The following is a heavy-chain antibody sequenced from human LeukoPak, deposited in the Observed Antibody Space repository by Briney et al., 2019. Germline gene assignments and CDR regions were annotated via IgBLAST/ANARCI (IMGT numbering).Heavy chain of an antibody. V-gene: IGHV5-10-1*01. Sequence: GESLKISCKGSGYSFTSYWISWVRQMPGKGLEWMGWIDPSDSYTNYGPSFQGHVTISADKSISTAYLQWSSLKASDTAMYYCARGDYDIYDYWGQGTLVTVSS. D-gene: IGHD3-9*01. CDR1: GYSFTSYW. J-gene: IGHJ4*02. CDR2: IDPSDSYT. CDR3: ARGDYDIYDY.